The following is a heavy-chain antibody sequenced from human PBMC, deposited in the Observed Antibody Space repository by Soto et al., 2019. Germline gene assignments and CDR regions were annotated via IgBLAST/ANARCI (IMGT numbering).Heavy chain of an antibody. CDR1: GGTFSSYA. V-gene: IGHV1-69*13. CDR2: IIPIFGTA. D-gene: IGHD5-12*01. CDR3: ARWLRGYSGYDYDY. J-gene: IGHJ4*02. Sequence: SVKVSCKASGGTFSSYAISWVRQAPGQGLEWMGGIIPIFGTANYAQKFQGSVTITADESTSTAYMELSSLRSEDTAVYYCARWLRGYSGYDYDYWGQGTLVTVSS.